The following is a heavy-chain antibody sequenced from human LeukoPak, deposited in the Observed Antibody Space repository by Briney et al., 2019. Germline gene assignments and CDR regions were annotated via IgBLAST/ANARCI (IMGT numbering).Heavy chain of an antibody. Sequence: SETLSLTCAVYGGSLSDYYWSWIRQSPGKGLEWIGEISHRGRTYYNLSLKSRVTISVDTSKNQFSLRLSSVTAADTAVYYCARVTGYVMEDYFDYWGQGTLVTVSS. D-gene: IGHD6-13*01. J-gene: IGHJ4*02. CDR2: ISHRGRT. CDR1: GGSLSDYY. V-gene: IGHV4-34*01. CDR3: ARVTGYVMEDYFDY.